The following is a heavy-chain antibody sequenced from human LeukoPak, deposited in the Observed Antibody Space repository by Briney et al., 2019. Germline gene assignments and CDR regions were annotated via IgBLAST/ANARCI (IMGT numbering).Heavy chain of an antibody. CDR1: GGSISRSSYY. Sequence: SETLSLTCTVSGGSISRSSYYWGWIRQPPGQGLEWIGEINHSGSTNYNPSLKSRVTISVDTSKNQFSLKLSSVTAADTAVYYRARDHPSSSWYFDYWGQGTLVTVSS. D-gene: IGHD6-13*01. J-gene: IGHJ4*02. V-gene: IGHV4-39*07. CDR2: INHSGST. CDR3: ARDHPSSSWYFDY.